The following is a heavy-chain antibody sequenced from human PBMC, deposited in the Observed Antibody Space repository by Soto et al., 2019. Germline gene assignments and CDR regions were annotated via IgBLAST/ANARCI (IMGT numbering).Heavy chain of an antibody. J-gene: IGHJ4*02. Sequence: PGGSLRLSCAASGFTFSNYAMSWVRQAPGKGLEWVSVISGSDDSTYYADSVKGRFTISRDNSKNTLYLQMNSLRAEDTAVYYCAKRSSSSTFDYWGQGTLVTVSS. CDR1: GFTFSNYA. CDR3: AKRSSSSTFDY. D-gene: IGHD6-6*01. V-gene: IGHV3-23*01. CDR2: ISGSDDST.